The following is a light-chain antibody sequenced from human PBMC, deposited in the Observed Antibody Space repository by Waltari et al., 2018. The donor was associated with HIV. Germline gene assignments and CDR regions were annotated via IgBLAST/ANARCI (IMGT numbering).Light chain of an antibody. V-gene: IGLV2-14*01. Sequence: QSALTQPASVSGSPGQSITISCTGTSSDIGGYNYVSWHQHHPGRAPKLIIFEVSNRPSGVYNRFSGSKSGNTASLIISGLLAEDDADYYCSSYTSGTTWVFGGGTKLTVL. CDR1: SSDIGGYNY. CDR2: EVS. CDR3: SSYTSGTTWV. J-gene: IGLJ3*02.